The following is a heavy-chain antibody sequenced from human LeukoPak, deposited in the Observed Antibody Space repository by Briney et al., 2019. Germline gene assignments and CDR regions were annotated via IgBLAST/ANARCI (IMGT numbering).Heavy chain of an antibody. D-gene: IGHD2-15*01. CDR3: ARVTRSGGSYYYYGMDV. J-gene: IGHJ6*02. Sequence: ASVNVSCKASGGTFSSYAISWVRQAPGQGLEWMGGIIPIFGTANYAQKFQGRVTITADESTSTAYMELSSLRSEDTAVYYCARVTRSGGSYYYYGMDVWGQGTTVTVSS. V-gene: IGHV1-69*13. CDR1: GGTFSSYA. CDR2: IIPIFGTA.